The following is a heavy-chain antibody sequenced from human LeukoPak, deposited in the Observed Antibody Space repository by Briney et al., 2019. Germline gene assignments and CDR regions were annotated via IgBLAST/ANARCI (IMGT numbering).Heavy chain of an antibody. J-gene: IGHJ4*02. V-gene: IGHV4-4*08. D-gene: IGHD3-10*01. Sequence: SETLSLTCTVSGGSISSYYWSWIRQPPGKGLEWIGFVQPGGSTNYNPSLQSRVSISLDTSKYQFSLTLGSVTAADTAVYYCAREEDYYGSGSYYNSFDYWGQGTLVTVSS. CDR3: AREEDYYGSGSYYNSFDY. CDR2: VQPGGST. CDR1: GGSISSYY.